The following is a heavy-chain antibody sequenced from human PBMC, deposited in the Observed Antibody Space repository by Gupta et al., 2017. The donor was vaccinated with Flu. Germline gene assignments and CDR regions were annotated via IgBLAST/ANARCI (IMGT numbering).Heavy chain of an antibody. D-gene: IGHD2-21*01. CDR3: ARDVDSPLLAAFDL. CDR2: IRGNGDKT. V-gene: IGHV3-23*01. Sequence: NIFAMAWVRQAPGKGLEWVASIRGNGDKTYHVEAVRGRFTISRDNDKYMLYLQLNSLRVADTAVYYCARDVDSPLLAAFDLWGQGTMVTVSS. J-gene: IGHJ3*01. CDR1: NIFA.